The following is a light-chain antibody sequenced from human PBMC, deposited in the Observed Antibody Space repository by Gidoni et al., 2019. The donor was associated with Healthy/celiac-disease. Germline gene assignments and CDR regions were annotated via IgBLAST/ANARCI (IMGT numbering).Light chain of an antibody. V-gene: IGKV2-28*01. J-gene: IGKJ4*01. CDR1: QSLLHSNSYNY. Sequence: QSPLSLPVTPGEPASISCRSSQSLLHSNSYNYLDWYLQKPGQSPQLLIYLGSNRASGVPDRFSGSGSGTDFTLKISRVEAEDVGVYYCMQALQTPLTFGGGTKVEIK. CDR2: LGS. CDR3: MQALQTPLT.